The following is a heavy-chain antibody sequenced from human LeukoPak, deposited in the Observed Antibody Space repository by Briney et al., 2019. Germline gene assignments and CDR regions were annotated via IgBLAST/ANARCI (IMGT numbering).Heavy chain of an antibody. V-gene: IGHV1-3*01. Sequence: GASVKVSCKASGYTFTSYAMHWVRQAPGQRLEWMGWINAGNGNTKYSQKFQGRVTITADESTSTAYMELSSLRSEDTAVYYCASPSFRVEVKRYSSSPYYYYYYMDVWGKGTTVTVSS. CDR1: GYTFTSYA. D-gene: IGHD6-6*01. CDR3: ASPSFRVEVKRYSSSPYYYYYYMDV. J-gene: IGHJ6*03. CDR2: INAGNGNT.